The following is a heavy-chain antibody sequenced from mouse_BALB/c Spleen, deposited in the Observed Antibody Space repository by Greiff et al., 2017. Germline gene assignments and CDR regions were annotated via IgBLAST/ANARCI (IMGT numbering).Heavy chain of an antibody. V-gene: IGHV1-54*01. CDR1: GYAFTNYL. CDR2: INPGSGGT. J-gene: IGHJ4*01. D-gene: IGHD2-4*01. Sequence: VQLQQSGAELVRPGTSVKVSCKASGYAFTNYLIEWVKQRPGQGLEWIGVINPGSGGTNYNEKFKGKATLTADKSSSTAYMQLSSLTSDDSAVYFCARSRGITDAMDYWGQGTSVTVSS. CDR3: ARSRGITDAMDY.